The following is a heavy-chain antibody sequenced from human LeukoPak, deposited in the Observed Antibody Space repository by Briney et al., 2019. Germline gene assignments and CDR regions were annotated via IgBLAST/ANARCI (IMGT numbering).Heavy chain of an antibody. CDR1: GFTFSSYS. V-gene: IGHV3-21*01. D-gene: IGHD5-18*01. Sequence: GGSLGLSCAASGFTFSSYSMSWVRQAPGKGLEWVSSISSSSTYVYYADSVKGRFTISRDNAKISLYLQMNSLGAEDTAVYYCARDLRDSYGFFAFDYWGQGTLVTVSS. CDR3: ARDLRDSYGFFAFDY. CDR2: ISSSSTYV. J-gene: IGHJ4*02.